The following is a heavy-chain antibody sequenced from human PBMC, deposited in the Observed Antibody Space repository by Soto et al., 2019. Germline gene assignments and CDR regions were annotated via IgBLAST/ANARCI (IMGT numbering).Heavy chain of an antibody. CDR3: ARDRKWEPLPY. CDR2: INGNTGHT. V-gene: IGHV1-18*01. CDR1: GYTFSRYG. Sequence: QVQLVQSGAEVREPGASVKVSCKTSGYTFSRYGITWVRQAPGQGLEWMGWINGNTGHTIYAMNLEDRLTISTDTTTSTAYTELRSLTSDDTAVYYCARDRKWEPLPYWGQGTLVTVSS. D-gene: IGHD1-26*01. J-gene: IGHJ4*02.